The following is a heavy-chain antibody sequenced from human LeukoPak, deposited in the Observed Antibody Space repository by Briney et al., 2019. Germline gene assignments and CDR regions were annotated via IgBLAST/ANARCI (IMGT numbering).Heavy chain of an antibody. J-gene: IGHJ4*01. Sequence: SETLSLTCTVSGGSVTSSLYYWAWIRQPPGKGLEWIGYIYSSGSANYNPSLKSRVIISGDTSKNQISLNLTSVTAADTALYFCARHRDYYDSWGHGTLVTVSS. CDR3: ARHRDYYDS. V-gene: IGHV4-61*05. D-gene: IGHD3-22*01. CDR2: IYSSGSA. CDR1: GGSVTSSLYY.